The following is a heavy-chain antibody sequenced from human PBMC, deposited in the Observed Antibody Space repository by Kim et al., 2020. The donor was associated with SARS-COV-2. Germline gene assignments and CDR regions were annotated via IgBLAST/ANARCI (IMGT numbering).Heavy chain of an antibody. J-gene: IGHJ4*02. Sequence: GGSLRLSCAASGFTFSSYAMNWVRQAPGKGLEWVSAISGSGGSTNYADSVKGRFTISRDNSKNTLYLQMNSLRAEDTAVYYCAKRSCTGGTCYSIDYWGQGTPVTVSS. V-gene: IGHV3-23*01. D-gene: IGHD2-15*01. CDR1: GFTFSSYA. CDR2: ISGSGGST. CDR3: AKRSCTGGTCYSIDY.